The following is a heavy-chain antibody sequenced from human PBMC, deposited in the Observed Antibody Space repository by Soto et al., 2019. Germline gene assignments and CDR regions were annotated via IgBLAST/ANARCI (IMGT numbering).Heavy chain of an antibody. CDR3: AKDLAEGYFDWLLWGGFDY. CDR2: ISYDGSNK. CDR1: GFTFSSYG. Sequence: QVQLVESGGGVVQPERSLRLSCAASGFTFSSYGMHWVRQAPGKGLEWVAVISYDGSNKYYADSVKGRFTISRDNSKNTLYLQMNSLRAEDTAVYYCAKDLAEGYFDWLLWGGFDYWGQGTLVTVSS. V-gene: IGHV3-30*18. D-gene: IGHD3-9*01. J-gene: IGHJ4*02.